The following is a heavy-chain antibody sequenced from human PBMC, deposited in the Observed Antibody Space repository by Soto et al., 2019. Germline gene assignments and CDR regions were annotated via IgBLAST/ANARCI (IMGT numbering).Heavy chain of an antibody. V-gene: IGHV1-2*04. CDR2: INPNSGGT. D-gene: IGHD3-3*01. J-gene: IGHJ6*02. Sequence: ASVKVSCKASGYTFTGYYMHWVRQAPGQGLEWMGWINPNSGGTNYAQKFQGWVTMTRDTSISTAYMELSRLRSDDTAVYYCARAGSFLECPGYYYYGMDVWGQGTTVTVSS. CDR3: ARAGSFLECPGYYYYGMDV. CDR1: GYTFTGYY.